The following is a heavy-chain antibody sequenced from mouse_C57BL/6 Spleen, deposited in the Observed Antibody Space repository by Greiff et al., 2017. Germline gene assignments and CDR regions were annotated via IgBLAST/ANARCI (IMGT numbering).Heavy chain of an antibody. D-gene: IGHD1-1*01. J-gene: IGHJ2*01. CDR1: GYSITSGYY. CDR3: ARGGHYDDSSWSFGY. CDR2: ISYDGSN. Sequence: EVKLQESGPGLVKPSQSLSITCSVTGYSITSGYYWNWIRQFPGNKLEWMGYISYDGSNNYNPSLKNRISITRDTSKTQFFLKLNSVTTEDTATYYCARGGHYDDSSWSFGYWGQGTTLTVSS. V-gene: IGHV3-6*01.